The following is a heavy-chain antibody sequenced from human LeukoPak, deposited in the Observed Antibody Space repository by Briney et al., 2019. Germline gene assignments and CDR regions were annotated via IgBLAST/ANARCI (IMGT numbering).Heavy chain of an antibody. V-gene: IGHV1-2*02. CDR1: GYTFTGYY. D-gene: IGHD6-6*01. CDR2: INPNSGGT. J-gene: IGHJ4*02. Sequence: ASVKVSCKASGYTFTGYYMHWVRQAPGQGLEWMGWINPNSGGTNYAQKFRGRVTMTRDTSISTAYMELSRLRSDDTAVYYCARSALYSSSSELDYWGQGTLVTVSS. CDR3: ARSALYSSSSELDY.